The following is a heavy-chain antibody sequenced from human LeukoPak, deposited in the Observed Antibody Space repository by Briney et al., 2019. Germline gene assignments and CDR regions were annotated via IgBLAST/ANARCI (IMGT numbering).Heavy chain of an antibody. J-gene: IGHJ4*02. D-gene: IGHD2-21*02. Sequence: SETLSLTCTVSGGSIGTYYWSWIRQPPGKGLEWIGYIYYSAIANYKPSLTSRVTMSVDTSKNQFSLKLSSVTAPDTAVYYCAREGDTSKFDYWGQGTLVTVSP. CDR2: IYYSAIA. CDR1: GGSIGTYY. CDR3: AREGDTSKFDY. V-gene: IGHV4-59*01.